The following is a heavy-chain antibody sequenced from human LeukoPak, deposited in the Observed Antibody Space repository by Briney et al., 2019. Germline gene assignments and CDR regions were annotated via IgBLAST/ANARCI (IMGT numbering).Heavy chain of an antibody. CDR3: ARDRADGYNYGDYFDN. V-gene: IGHV3-74*01. D-gene: IGHD5-18*01. CDR2: IHTDGSTT. CDR1: GFTFSNYW. J-gene: IGHJ4*02. Sequence: GGSLRLSCAASGFTFSNYWMHWVRQAPGKGLVWVSRIHTDGSTTTYADSVKGRFTISRDNAKNTLYLQMNSLRAEDTAVYYCARDRADGYNYGDYFDNWGQGTLVTVSS.